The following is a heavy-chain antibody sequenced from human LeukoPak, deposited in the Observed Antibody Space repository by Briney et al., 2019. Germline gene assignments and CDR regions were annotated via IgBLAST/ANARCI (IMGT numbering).Heavy chain of an antibody. CDR3: AGTYSYGPFDY. CDR1: GGSFSGYY. Sequence: SETLSLTCAVYGGSFSGYYWSWIRQPPGKGLEWIGYIYYSGSTYYNPSLKSRVTISVDTSKNQFSLKLSSVTAADTAVYYCAGTYSYGPFDYWGQGTLVTVSS. J-gene: IGHJ4*02. V-gene: IGHV4-30-4*08. D-gene: IGHD5-18*01. CDR2: IYYSGST.